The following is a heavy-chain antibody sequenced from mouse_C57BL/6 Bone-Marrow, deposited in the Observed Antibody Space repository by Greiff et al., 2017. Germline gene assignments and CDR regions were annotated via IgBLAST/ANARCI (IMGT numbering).Heavy chain of an antibody. J-gene: IGHJ1*03. Sequence: DVQLQESGPELVKPGASVKIPCKASGYTFTDYNMDWVKQSHGKSLEWIGDINPNNGGTIYNQKFKGKATLTVDKSSSTAYMELRSLTSEDTAVYYCAREGVTTVVAHWYFDVWGTGTTVTVSS. CDR2: INPNNGGT. CDR3: AREGVTTVVAHWYFDV. CDR1: GYTFTDYN. D-gene: IGHD1-1*01. V-gene: IGHV1-18*01.